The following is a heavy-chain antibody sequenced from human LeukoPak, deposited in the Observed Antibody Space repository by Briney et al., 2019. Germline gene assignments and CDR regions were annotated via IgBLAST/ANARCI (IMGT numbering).Heavy chain of an antibody. V-gene: IGHV1-24*01. Sequence: ASVKVSCKVSGYTLTELSMHWVRQAPGKGLEWMGGFDPEDGETIYAQKFQGRVTMTEDTSTDTAYMELSSLRSEDTAVYYCATPPLWVPAAQDYYYMDVWGKGTTVTVSS. CDR2: FDPEDGET. CDR3: ATPPLWVPAAQDYYYMDV. J-gene: IGHJ6*03. D-gene: IGHD2-2*01. CDR1: GYTLTELS.